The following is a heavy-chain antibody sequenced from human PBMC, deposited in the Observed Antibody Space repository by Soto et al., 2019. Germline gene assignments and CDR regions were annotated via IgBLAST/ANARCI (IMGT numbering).Heavy chain of an antibody. J-gene: IGHJ6*03. V-gene: IGHV1-3*01. D-gene: IGHD3-3*01. Sequence: GASVKVSCKASGYTFTSYAMHWVRQAPGQRLEWMGWINAGNGNTKYSQKFQGRVTITRDTSASTAYMELSSLRSEDTAVYYCARDDPHNFGDDYYYMDVWGKGTTVTVSS. CDR1: GYTFTSYA. CDR3: ARDDPHNFGDDYYYMDV. CDR2: INAGNGNT.